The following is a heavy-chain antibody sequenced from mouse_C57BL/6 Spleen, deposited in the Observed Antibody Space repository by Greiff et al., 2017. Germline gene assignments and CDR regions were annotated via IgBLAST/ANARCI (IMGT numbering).Heavy chain of an antibody. CDR1: GYTFTSYW. V-gene: IGHV1-55*01. Sequence: QVQLQQPGAELVKPGASVKMSCKASGYTFTSYWITWVKQRPGQGLEWIGDIYPGSGSTNYNEKFKSKATLTVDTSSSTAYMPLSSLTSEDSAVYYCARRGYGSSWFAYWGQGTLVTVSA. D-gene: IGHD1-1*01. CDR2: IYPGSGST. CDR3: ARRGYGSSWFAY. J-gene: IGHJ3*01.